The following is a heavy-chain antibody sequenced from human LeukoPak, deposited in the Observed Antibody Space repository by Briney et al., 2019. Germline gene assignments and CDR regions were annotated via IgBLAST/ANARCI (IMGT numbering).Heavy chain of an antibody. J-gene: IGHJ6*03. CDR1: GFTFSSYA. CDR3: GGDGDYRYYYYYYMDV. V-gene: IGHV3-23*01. D-gene: IGHD4-17*01. Sequence: GGSLRLSCAASGFTFSSYAMSWVRQAPGKGLEWVSAISGSGGSTYYADSVKGRFTISRDNSKNTLYLQMNSLRAEDTAVYYCGGDGDYRYYYYYYMDVWGKGTTVTVSS. CDR2: ISGSGGST.